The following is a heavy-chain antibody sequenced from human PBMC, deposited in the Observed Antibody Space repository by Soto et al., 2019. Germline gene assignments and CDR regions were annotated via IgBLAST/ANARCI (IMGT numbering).Heavy chain of an antibody. CDR1: GGSISSYY. CDR2: INHSGST. D-gene: IGHD2-15*01. CDR3: ARHGRGNCSGGSCYSAV. V-gene: IGHV4-34*01. J-gene: IGHJ4*02. Sequence: SETLSLTCTVSGGSISSYYWSWIRQPPGKGLEWIGEINHSGSTNYNPSLKSRVTISVDTSKNQFSLKLSSVTAADTAVYYCARHGRGNCSGGSCYSAVWGQETLVTVSS.